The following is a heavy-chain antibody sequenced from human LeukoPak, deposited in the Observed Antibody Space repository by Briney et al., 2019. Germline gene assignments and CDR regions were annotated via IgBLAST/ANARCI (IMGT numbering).Heavy chain of an antibody. CDR1: GGSMSSYSYY. CDR2: LYYKRNT. V-gene: IGHV4-39*07. D-gene: IGHD3-16*01. Sequence: SETLSLTCTVSGGSMSSYSYYWGWIRQPPGKGLEWIGTLYYKRNTYYNASLRSRVTISLDTSKSQFSLNLRSVTAADTAMYYCARRPQFGSYYYYMDVWGKGTTVTISS. CDR3: ARRPQFGSYYYYMDV. J-gene: IGHJ6*03.